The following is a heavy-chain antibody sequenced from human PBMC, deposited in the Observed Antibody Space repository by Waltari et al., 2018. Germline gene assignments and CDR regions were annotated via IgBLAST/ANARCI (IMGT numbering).Heavy chain of an antibody. J-gene: IGHJ4*02. D-gene: IGHD3-3*01. Sequence: EVHLVESGVGSVQSVWSLRLSCEGSGFSFRDFALPLARQAPGKRLEWVSSISGEGDNTYDADSVRGRFTISRDNSKNTLSLQMSSLRAEDTATYYCARIPYNDFWTGYFFFDLWGQGTLVSVSS. CDR3: ARIPYNDFWTGYFFFDL. V-gene: IGHV3-23*04. CDR1: GFSFRDFA. CDR2: ISGEGDNT.